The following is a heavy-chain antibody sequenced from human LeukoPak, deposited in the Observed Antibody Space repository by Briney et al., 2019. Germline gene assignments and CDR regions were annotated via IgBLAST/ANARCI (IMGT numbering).Heavy chain of an antibody. J-gene: IGHJ4*02. V-gene: IGHV4-59*01. Sequence: SETLSLTCTVSGGSISSYYWSWIRQPPGKGLEWIGYIYYSGSTNYNPSLKSRVTISVDTSKNQFSLKLSSVTAADTAVYCCARALRYFDWLPSPLDYWGQGTLVTVSS. CDR2: IYYSGST. D-gene: IGHD3-9*01. CDR1: GGSISSYY. CDR3: ARALRYFDWLPSPLDY.